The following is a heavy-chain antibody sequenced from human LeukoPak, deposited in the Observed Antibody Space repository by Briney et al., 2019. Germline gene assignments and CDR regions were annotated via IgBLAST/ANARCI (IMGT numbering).Heavy chain of an antibody. CDR3: AKGAGAAAGIIDY. D-gene: IGHD6-13*01. CDR1: GGSFSGYY. Sequence: SETLSLTCAVYGGSFSGYYWSWIRQPPGKGLEWIGEINHSGSTNYNPSLKSRVTISVDTSKNQFSLKLSSVTAADTAVYYCAKGAGAAAGIIDYWGQGTLVTVSS. J-gene: IGHJ4*02. V-gene: IGHV4-34*01. CDR2: INHSGST.